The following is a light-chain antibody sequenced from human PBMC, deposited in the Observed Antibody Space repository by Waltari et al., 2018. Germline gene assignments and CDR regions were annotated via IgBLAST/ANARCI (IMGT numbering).Light chain of an antibody. CDR2: GNT. CDR3: QSLDISLSGGVI. Sequence: PGQRVTIPCTRSSANIGAGHDVNWYQQFPGTGPKLLIYGNTNRPSGVPDRFSGSKSGPSASLTITGLQAEDEADDYCQSLDISLSGGVIFGGGTKV. V-gene: IGLV1-40*01. CDR1: SANIGAGHD. J-gene: IGLJ2*01.